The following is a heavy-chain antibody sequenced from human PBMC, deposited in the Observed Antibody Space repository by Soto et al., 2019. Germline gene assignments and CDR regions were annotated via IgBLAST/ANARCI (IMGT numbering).Heavy chain of an antibody. CDR3: ARGTRFGEFPGNWFDP. V-gene: IGHV4-34*01. D-gene: IGHD3-10*01. J-gene: IGHJ5*02. CDR2: INHSGST. CDR1: GGSFSGYY. Sequence: LSLTCAVYGGSFSGYYWSWIRHPPVKGLEWIGEINHSGSTNYNPSLKSRVTISVDTSKNQFSLKLSSVTAADTAVYYCARGTRFGEFPGNWFDPWGQGTLATVSS.